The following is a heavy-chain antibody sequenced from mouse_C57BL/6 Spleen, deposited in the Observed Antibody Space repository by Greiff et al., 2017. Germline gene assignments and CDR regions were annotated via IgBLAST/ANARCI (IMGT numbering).Heavy chain of an antibody. CDR1: GYTFTSSW. V-gene: IGHV1-55*01. Sequence: QVQLQQPGAELVKPGASVKMSCKASGYTFTSSWITWVKQRPGQGLVWIGEIYPGRGSTTYNAKFKSKATLTVDTSSSTAYMQLSSLTSEDSAVYDCARHYYGSSLYFDVWGTGTTVTVSS. CDR3: ARHYYGSSLYFDV. D-gene: IGHD1-1*01. CDR2: IYPGRGST. J-gene: IGHJ1*03.